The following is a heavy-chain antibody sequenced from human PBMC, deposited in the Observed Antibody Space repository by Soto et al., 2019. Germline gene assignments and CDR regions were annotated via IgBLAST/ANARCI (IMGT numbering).Heavy chain of an antibody. Sequence: QLQLEESGPGLVKSSETLSLTCSVSGDSISSSSYYWGWIRQSPGEGLEWIGNIHGNGGTQYNPSLRSRVIISVDTPANQFSLRLTSVTAADTAVYYCASRYGPSEFDHWGQGSLVTVSS. J-gene: IGHJ4*02. CDR3: ASRYGPSEFDH. CDR1: GDSISSSSYY. D-gene: IGHD3-9*01. CDR2: IHGNGGT. V-gene: IGHV4-39*01.